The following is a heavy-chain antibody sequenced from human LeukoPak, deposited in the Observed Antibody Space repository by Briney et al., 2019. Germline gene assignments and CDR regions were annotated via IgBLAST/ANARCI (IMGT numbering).Heavy chain of an antibody. CDR1: GYTFTGYY. D-gene: IGHD6-13*01. J-gene: IGHJ4*02. CDR2: INPNSGGT. Sequence: ASVKVSCKASGYTFTGYYMHGVRQAPGQGLEWMGWINPNSGGTNYAQKFQGRVTMTRDTSISTAYMELSRLRSDDTAVYYCARDIAYSSSWYASNDYWGQGTLVTVSS. V-gene: IGHV1-2*02. CDR3: ARDIAYSSSWYASNDY.